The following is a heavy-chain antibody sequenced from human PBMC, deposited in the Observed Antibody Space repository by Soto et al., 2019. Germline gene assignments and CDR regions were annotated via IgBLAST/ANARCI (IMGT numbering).Heavy chain of an antibody. CDR1: GFTFSSYA. CDR2: ISGSGGST. D-gene: IGHD6-19*01. J-gene: IGHJ1*01. CDR3: AKDGYSSGWYVGFQH. V-gene: IGHV3-23*01. Sequence: GSLRLSCAASGFTFSSYAMSWVRQAPGKGLEWVSAISGSGGSTYYADSVKGRFTISRDNSKNTLYLQMNSLRAEDTALYYCAKDGYSSGWYVGFQHWGQGTLVTVSS.